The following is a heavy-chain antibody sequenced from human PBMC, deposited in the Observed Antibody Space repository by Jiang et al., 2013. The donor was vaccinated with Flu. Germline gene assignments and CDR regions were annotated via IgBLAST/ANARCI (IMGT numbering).Heavy chain of an antibody. J-gene: IGHJ5*02. CDR2: IYYSGST. V-gene: IGHV4-39*07. CDR1: GGSISSSSYY. Sequence: GSGLVKPSETLSLTCTVSGGSISSSSYYWGWIRQPPGKGLEWIGSIYYSGSTYYNPSLKSRVTISVDTSKNQFSLKLSSVTAADTAVYYCARPMNQPMECWFDPWGQGTLVTVSS. CDR3: ARPMNQPMECWFDP. D-gene: IGHD3-3*01.